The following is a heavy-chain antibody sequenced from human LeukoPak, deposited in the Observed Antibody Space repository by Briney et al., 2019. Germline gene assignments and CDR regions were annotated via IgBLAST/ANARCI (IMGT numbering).Heavy chain of an antibody. CDR3: ARGYYYGSGTLGPFDS. D-gene: IGHD3-10*01. Sequence: PGGSLGLSCAAPGFSFSSYEMNWVRQAPGKGLEWFSYISSSGSTIYNADSVKGRFTISRDNAKNSLYLQMNSLRAEDTAVYYCARGYYYGSGTLGPFDSWGQGTLVTVSS. CDR2: ISSSGSTI. CDR1: GFSFSSYE. V-gene: IGHV3-48*03. J-gene: IGHJ5*01.